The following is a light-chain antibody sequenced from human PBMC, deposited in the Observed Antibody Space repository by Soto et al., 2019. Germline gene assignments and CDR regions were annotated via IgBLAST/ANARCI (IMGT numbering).Light chain of an antibody. Sequence: QAVVTQEPSFSVSPGGTVTLTCGLISGSVSPSYYPTWCQQTPGQAPRTLIYSTNTRSSGVPDRFSGSILGNKAALTITGAQADDESDYYCVLFMGSGLWVFGGGTQLTVL. CDR3: VLFMGSGLWV. J-gene: IGLJ3*02. CDR1: SGSVSPSYY. CDR2: STN. V-gene: IGLV8-61*01.